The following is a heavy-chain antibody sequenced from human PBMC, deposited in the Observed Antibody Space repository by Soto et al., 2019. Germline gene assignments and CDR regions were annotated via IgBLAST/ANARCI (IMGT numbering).Heavy chain of an antibody. CDR2: IYPGDSDT. D-gene: IGHD3-9*01. CDR1: GYSFTNYW. Sequence: PGESLKISCKATGYSFTNYWIGWVRQMPGKGLEWMGTIYPGDSDTRYGPAFEGQVTISADKSITTAYLQWSSLKASDTAMYYCARPAHITIFSGGALDAFHIWGQGTMVTVSS. J-gene: IGHJ3*02. CDR3: ARPAHITIFSGGALDAFHI. V-gene: IGHV5-51*01.